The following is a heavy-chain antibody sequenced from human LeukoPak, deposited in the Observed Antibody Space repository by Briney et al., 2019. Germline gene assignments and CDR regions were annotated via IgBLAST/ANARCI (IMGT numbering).Heavy chain of an antibody. Sequence: SETLSLTCAVSGDSISSSNWWTWVRQPPGKGLEWIGEIHHSGSTHYNPSLKNRVTISVDTSKNQFSLKLSSVTAADTAVYYCAELGITMIGGVWGKGTTVTISS. J-gene: IGHJ6*04. CDR2: IHHSGST. V-gene: IGHV4-4*02. CDR1: GDSISSSNW. D-gene: IGHD3-10*02. CDR3: AELGITMIGGV.